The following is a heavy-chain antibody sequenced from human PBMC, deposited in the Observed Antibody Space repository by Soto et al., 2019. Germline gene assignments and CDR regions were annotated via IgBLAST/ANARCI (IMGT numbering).Heavy chain of an antibody. CDR3: ARDTVQYSSSWYGSAWFDP. CDR2: ISAYNGNT. Sequence: ASVKVSCKASGYTFTSYGISWVRQAPGQGLEWMGWISAYNGNTNYAQKLQGRVTMTTDTSTSTAYMELRSLRSDDTAVYYCARDTVQYSSSWYGSAWFDPWGQGTLVTVSS. V-gene: IGHV1-18*01. CDR1: GYTFTSYG. D-gene: IGHD6-13*01. J-gene: IGHJ5*02.